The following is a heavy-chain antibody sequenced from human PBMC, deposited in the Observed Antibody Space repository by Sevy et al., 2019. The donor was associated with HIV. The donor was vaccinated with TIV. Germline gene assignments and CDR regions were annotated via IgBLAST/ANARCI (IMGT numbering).Heavy chain of an antibody. CDR1: GYTFTSYG. V-gene: IGHV1-18*04. CDR3: SRDPPRQLVLEYNWFDP. CDR2: ISAYNGNT. Sequence: ASVKVSCKASGYTFTSYGISWVRQAPGQGLEWMGWISAYNGNTNYAQKLQGRVTMTTDTSTSTAYMELRSLRSDDTAVYYCSRDPPRQLVLEYNWFDPWGQGTLVTVSS. D-gene: IGHD6-13*01. J-gene: IGHJ5*02.